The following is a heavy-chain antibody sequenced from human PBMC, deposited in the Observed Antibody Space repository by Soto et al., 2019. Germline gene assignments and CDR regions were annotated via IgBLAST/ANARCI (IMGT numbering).Heavy chain of an antibody. Sequence: ASVKVSCKVSGYTLTELSMHWVRQAPGKGLEWMGGFDPEDGETIYAQKFQGRVTMTEDTSTDTAYMELSSLRSEDTAVYYCATDLRYSSSSRLLYWGQGTLVTVSS. CDR1: GYTLTELS. D-gene: IGHD6-6*01. V-gene: IGHV1-24*01. CDR3: ATDLRYSSSSRLLY. CDR2: FDPEDGET. J-gene: IGHJ4*02.